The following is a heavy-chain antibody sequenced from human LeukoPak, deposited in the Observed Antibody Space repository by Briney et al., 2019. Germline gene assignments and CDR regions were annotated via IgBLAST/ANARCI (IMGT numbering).Heavy chain of an antibody. CDR2: ISGSGDTT. Sequence: GASLRLSCAASGFTFSSYAMSWVRQAPGKGLEWVPTISGSGDTTYYADSVKGRFTISRDNSKNTLYLQMNSLRVEDTAVYYCAKSKGSSSGAFDIWGQGTMVTVSS. CDR3: AKSKGSSSGAFDI. CDR1: GFTFSSYA. D-gene: IGHD2-2*01. V-gene: IGHV3-23*01. J-gene: IGHJ3*02.